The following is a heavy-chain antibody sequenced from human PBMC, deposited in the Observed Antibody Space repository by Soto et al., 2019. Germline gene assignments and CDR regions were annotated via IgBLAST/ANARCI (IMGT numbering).Heavy chain of an antibody. CDR1: GFTFTNYA. J-gene: IGHJ4*02. D-gene: IGHD3-9*01. Sequence: HPGGSLRLSCAASGFTFTNYAMSWVRQAPGKGLEWVSVISGSGGSTYYADSVKGRFTISRDNSKNTLYLQMNSLRAEDTAVYYCAKVDPPYDYWGQGTLVTVSS. CDR2: ISGSGGST. CDR3: AKVDPPYDY. V-gene: IGHV3-23*01.